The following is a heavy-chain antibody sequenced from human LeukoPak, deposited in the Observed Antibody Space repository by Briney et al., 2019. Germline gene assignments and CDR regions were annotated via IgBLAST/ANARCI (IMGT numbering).Heavy chain of an antibody. Sequence: SETLSLTCTVSGGSISSSSYYWGWIRQPPGKGLEWLGSIYYSGSTYYNPSLKSRVTISVDTSKNQFSLKLSSVTAADTAVYYCARSITGTTSAFDIWGQGTMVTVSS. J-gene: IGHJ3*02. CDR3: ARSITGTTSAFDI. V-gene: IGHV4-39*01. D-gene: IGHD1-7*01. CDR2: IYYSGST. CDR1: GGSISSSSYY.